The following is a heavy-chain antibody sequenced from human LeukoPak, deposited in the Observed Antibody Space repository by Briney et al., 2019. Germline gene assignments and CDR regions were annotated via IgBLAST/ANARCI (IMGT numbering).Heavy chain of an antibody. D-gene: IGHD4-11*01. CDR1: GFTVSSNY. CDR3: AKDRDYSNYVDYFDY. J-gene: IGHJ4*02. Sequence: GGSLRLSCAASGFTVSSNYMTWVRQAPGKGLEWVSVIYSGGSTYYADSVKGRFTISRDNSKNTLYLQMNSLRAEDTAVYYCAKDRDYSNYVDYFDYWGQGTLVTVSS. V-gene: IGHV3-53*01. CDR2: IYSGGST.